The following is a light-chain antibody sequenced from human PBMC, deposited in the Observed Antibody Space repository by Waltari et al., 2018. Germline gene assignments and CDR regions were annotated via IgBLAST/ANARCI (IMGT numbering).Light chain of an antibody. Sequence: DIQMTQSPSTMSASVGDRVTITCRASQSINTWLAWYQQKPGKAPKVLIYKASNLESGVPSKFSGRGSGTEFTLTISSLQPDDFAIYYCQQYHSLPFTFGPGTKVDVK. J-gene: IGKJ3*01. CDR1: QSINTW. V-gene: IGKV1-5*03. CDR3: QQYHSLPFT. CDR2: KAS.